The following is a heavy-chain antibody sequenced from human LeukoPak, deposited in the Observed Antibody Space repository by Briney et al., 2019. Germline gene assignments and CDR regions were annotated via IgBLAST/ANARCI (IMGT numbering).Heavy chain of an antibody. CDR2: ISGSGGST. CDR1: GFTFSSYA. J-gene: IGHJ4*02. V-gene: IGHV3-23*01. Sequence: GGSLRLSCAASGFTFSSYAMSWVRQAPGKGLEWVSAISGSGGSTYYADSVKGRLTISRDNSKNTLYLQMNSLRAEDTAVYYCAKGNYYGDYVTYWGQGTLVTVSS. CDR3: AKGNYYGDYVTY. D-gene: IGHD4-17*01.